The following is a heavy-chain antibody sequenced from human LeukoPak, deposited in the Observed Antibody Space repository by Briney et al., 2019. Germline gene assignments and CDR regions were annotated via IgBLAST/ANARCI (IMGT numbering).Heavy chain of an antibody. Sequence: GGSLRLSCTASGFTFGDYALSWVRQAPGKGLEWVGFIRSKAYGGTTEYAASVKGRFTISRDDSRRIAYLEMISLNTEDTAVYYCTRDRGYSYGYSDYWGQGTLVTVPS. J-gene: IGHJ4*02. D-gene: IGHD5-18*01. CDR3: TRDRGYSYGYSDY. V-gene: IGHV3-49*04. CDR2: IRSKAYGGTT. CDR1: GFTFGDYA.